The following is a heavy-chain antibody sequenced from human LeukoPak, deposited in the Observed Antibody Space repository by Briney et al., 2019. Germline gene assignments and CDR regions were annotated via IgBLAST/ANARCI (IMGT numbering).Heavy chain of an antibody. D-gene: IGHD6-13*01. J-gene: IGHJ4*02. V-gene: IGHV4-59*01. CDR3: ARGVYIAAAQYGY. CDR1: GVSIGTYS. CDR2: IYYSGTT. Sequence: PSETLSLTCTVSGVSIGTYSWNWIRQPPGKGLEWIGYIYYSGTTNYNPSLKSRVTISVDTSKNQFSLKLSSVTPADTAVYYCARGVYIAAAQYGYWGQGTLVTVSS.